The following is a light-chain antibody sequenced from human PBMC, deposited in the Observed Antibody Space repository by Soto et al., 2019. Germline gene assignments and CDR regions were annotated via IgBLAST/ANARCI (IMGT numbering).Light chain of an antibody. CDR1: SSDVGGYNY. Sequence: QSALTQPRSVSGSPGQSVTISCTGTSSDVGGYNYVSWYQQHPGKAPKLIIYDVSKRPSGVPDRFSGSKSGITASLTISGLQAEDEADYYCCSSAGTYASVFGGGTKLTVL. V-gene: IGLV2-11*01. J-gene: IGLJ3*02. CDR3: CSSAGTYASV. CDR2: DVS.